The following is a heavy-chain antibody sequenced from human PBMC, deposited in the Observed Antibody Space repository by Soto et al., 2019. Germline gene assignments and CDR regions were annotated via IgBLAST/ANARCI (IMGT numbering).Heavy chain of an antibody. D-gene: IGHD6-19*01. CDR2: MYHSGST. J-gene: IGHJ4*02. CDR1: GGSISSDYW. Sequence: QVQLQESGPGLVKPSGTLSLTCAVSGGSISSDYWWTWVRQPPGKGLEWIAEMYHSGSTNYNPSLKSRVTMSVDKSKNQIALKLSSVTAADTAVYYCARVLSSGWSRFDYWGQGTLVTVS. V-gene: IGHV4-4*02. CDR3: ARVLSSGWSRFDY.